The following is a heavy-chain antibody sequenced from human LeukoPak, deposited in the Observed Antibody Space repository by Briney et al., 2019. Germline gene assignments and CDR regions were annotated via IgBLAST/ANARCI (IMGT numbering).Heavy chain of an antibody. V-gene: IGHV1-24*01. Sequence: GASAKVSCKVSGYTLTELSMHWVRQAPGKGLEWMGGFDPEDGETIYAQKFQGRVTMTEDTSTDTAYMELSSLRSEDTAVYYCATSSNYGDYEAFDYWGQGTLVTVSS. CDR1: GYTLTELS. D-gene: IGHD4-17*01. CDR3: ATSSNYGDYEAFDY. CDR2: FDPEDGET. J-gene: IGHJ4*02.